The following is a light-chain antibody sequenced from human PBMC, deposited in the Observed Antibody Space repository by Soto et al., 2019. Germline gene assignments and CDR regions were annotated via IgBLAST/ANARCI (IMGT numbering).Light chain of an antibody. V-gene: IGKV3-11*01. CDR3: QQRDNWPPTWT. Sequence: EIVFTQSPATLSLSPGERATLSCRASQSVSSYLAWYQQKPGQAPRLLIYDASNRATGIPARFSGSGSGTDFTLTISSLEPEDFAVYYCQQRDNWPPTWTFGQGTKVDIK. CDR2: DAS. J-gene: IGKJ1*01. CDR1: QSVSSY.